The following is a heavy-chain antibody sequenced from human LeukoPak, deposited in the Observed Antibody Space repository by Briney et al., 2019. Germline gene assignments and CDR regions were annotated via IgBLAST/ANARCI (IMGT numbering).Heavy chain of an antibody. CDR3: AAEDGGSNWFDP. Sequence: SETLSLTCTVSGDSISSYYWSWIRQPPGKGLEWIAYVHYSGSTNYNPSLKSRVTISLDTSKNQFSLKLSSVTTADTAVYYCAAEDGGSNWFDPWGQGTLVTVSS. V-gene: IGHV4-59*01. CDR2: VHYSGST. D-gene: IGHD3-16*01. CDR1: GDSISSYY. J-gene: IGHJ5*02.